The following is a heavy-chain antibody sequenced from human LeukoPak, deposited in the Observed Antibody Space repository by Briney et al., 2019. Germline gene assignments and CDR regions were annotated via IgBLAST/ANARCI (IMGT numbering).Heavy chain of an antibody. D-gene: IGHD2-2*01. CDR1: GGTFSSYA. CDR3: AMGSSAANFDY. Sequence: GASVKVTCKASGGTFSSYAISWVRQAPGQGLEWMGGIIPIFGTANYAQKFQGRVTITADESTSTAYMELSSLRSEDTAVYYCAMGSSAANFDYWGQGTLVTVSS. V-gene: IGHV1-69*13. CDR2: IIPIFGTA. J-gene: IGHJ4*02.